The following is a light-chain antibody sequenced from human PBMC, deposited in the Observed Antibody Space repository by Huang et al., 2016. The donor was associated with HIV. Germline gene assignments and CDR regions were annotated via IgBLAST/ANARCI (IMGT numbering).Light chain of an antibody. CDR3: QQDKNWPPGT. CDR2: GVL. CDR1: PSVSSN. V-gene: IGKV3-15*01. J-gene: IGKJ1*01. Sequence: EIVMTPSPATLSVSPGERATLSCMASPSVSSNFAWYQQKPGQAPRLLIYGVLTRATGSPARFSGSGSGKEFTRTISSLQSEDFAVYYCQQDKNWPPGTFGQGTKVEIK.